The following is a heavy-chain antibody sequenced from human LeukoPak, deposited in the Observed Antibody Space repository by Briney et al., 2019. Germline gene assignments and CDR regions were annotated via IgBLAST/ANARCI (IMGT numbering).Heavy chain of an antibody. Sequence: SETLSLTCAVNGGSFSGYYWNWLRQPPGKGLEWIGDITHTGSTNDNPSLAGRVTVSVDTSKNQFSLSLASVTAADTALYYCARGSTAADDAFDIWGQGTLVTVSS. D-gene: IGHD6-13*01. CDR2: ITHTGST. J-gene: IGHJ3*02. CDR1: GGSFSGYY. V-gene: IGHV4-34*01. CDR3: ARGSTAADDAFDI.